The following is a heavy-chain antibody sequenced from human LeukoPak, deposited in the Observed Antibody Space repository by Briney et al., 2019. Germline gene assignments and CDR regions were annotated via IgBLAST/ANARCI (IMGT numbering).Heavy chain of an antibody. CDR2: ISSSGSTI. Sequence: GGSLRLSCAASGFTFSSYEMNWVRQAPGKGLEWVSYISSSGSTIYYADSVKGRFTISRDNAKNSLYLQMNSLTAEDTAVHYCVRAHHPGGWFDPWGQGTLVTVSS. D-gene: IGHD3-10*01. V-gene: IGHV3-48*03. CDR3: VRAHHPGGWFDP. CDR1: GFTFSSYE. J-gene: IGHJ5*02.